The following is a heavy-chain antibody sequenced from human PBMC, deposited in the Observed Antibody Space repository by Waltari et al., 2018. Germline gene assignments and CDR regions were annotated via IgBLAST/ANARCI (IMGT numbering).Heavy chain of an antibody. D-gene: IGHD7-27*01. V-gene: IGHV4-59*01. CDR2: IYYSGNT. CDR1: GGSISSYY. Sequence: QVQLQESGPGLVKPSETLSLTCTVSGGSISSYYWSWIRQPPGKGLEWIGYIYYSGNTNYNPSLKSRVTISVDTSKNQFALKLSSVTAADTAVYYCARNLPSGDLYYFDYWGQGTLVTVSS. CDR3: ARNLPSGDLYYFDY. J-gene: IGHJ4*02.